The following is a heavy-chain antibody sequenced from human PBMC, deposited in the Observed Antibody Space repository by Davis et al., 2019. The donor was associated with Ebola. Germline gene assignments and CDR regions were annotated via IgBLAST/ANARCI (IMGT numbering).Heavy chain of an antibody. V-gene: IGHV5-51*01. CDR1: GYSFTSYW. CDR2: IYPGDSDT. D-gene: IGHD1-20*01. CDR3: ATLRRTITGMDDGFDI. Sequence: GESLKISCKGSGYSFTSYWIAWVRQMPGKGLEWMGIIYPGDSDTRYSPSFRGQVTISADKSIKTAFLQWSSLKASDTAMYYCATLRRTITGMDDGFDIWGQGTMVTVSS. J-gene: IGHJ3*02.